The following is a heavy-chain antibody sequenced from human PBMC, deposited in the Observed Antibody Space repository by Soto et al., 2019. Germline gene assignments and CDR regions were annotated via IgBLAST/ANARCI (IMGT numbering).Heavy chain of an antibody. CDR2: IKEDGSAK. V-gene: IGHV3-7*01. CDR1: GFSFTSYW. J-gene: IGHJ4*02. CDR3: ARKDFYRFDY. Sequence: EVQLVESGGGLVQPGGSLRVSCAASGFSFTSYWMSWVRQAPGKGLEWVANIKEDGSAKYYLDSVKGRFTISRDNAKNSLHLQMSSLRAEDTAVYYCARKDFYRFDYWGQGNLVTVSS.